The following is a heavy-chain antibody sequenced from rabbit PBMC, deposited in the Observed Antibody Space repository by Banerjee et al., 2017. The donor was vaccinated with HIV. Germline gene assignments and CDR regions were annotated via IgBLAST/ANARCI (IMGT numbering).Heavy chain of an antibody. CDR2: ITYGGSA. CDR3: ARDLDRQFTL. V-gene: IGHV1S39*01. Sequence: QEQLVESGGGLVQPGGSLKLSCKASGFDFSRYGVSWVRQAPGKGLEWIGYITYGGSAYYASWVKGRFTISKTSSTTVTLQMTSLTAADTATYFCARDLDRQFTLWGQGTLVTV. CDR1: GFDFSRYG. J-gene: IGHJ4*01.